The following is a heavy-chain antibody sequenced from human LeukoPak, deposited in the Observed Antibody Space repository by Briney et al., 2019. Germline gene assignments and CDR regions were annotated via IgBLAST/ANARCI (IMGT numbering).Heavy chain of an antibody. Sequence: SETLSLTCTVSGGSISSGYWSWIRQPPGKGLEWIGYIYYSGSTNYNPSLKSRVTISVDTSKNQFSLKLSSVTAADTAVYYCARDGVNYYDISGYDIWGRGTLVTVSS. V-gene: IGHV4-59*01. J-gene: IGHJ4*02. CDR1: GGSISSGY. D-gene: IGHD3-22*01. CDR3: ARDGVNYYDISGYDI. CDR2: IYYSGST.